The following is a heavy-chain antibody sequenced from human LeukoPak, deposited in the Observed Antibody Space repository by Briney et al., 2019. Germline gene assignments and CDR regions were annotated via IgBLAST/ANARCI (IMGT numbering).Heavy chain of an antibody. CDR2: IDRNGGSI. Sequence: PGGSLRLSCAASGFTVSSNYMSWVRQAPGKGLEWVSGIDRNGGSIGYADSVKGRFTISRDNAKNSLYLQMNSLRAEDTALYYCARAGQYNWNDEKDYWGQGTLVTVSS. V-gene: IGHV3-20*04. CDR1: GFTVSSNY. D-gene: IGHD1-1*01. J-gene: IGHJ4*02. CDR3: ARAGQYNWNDEKDY.